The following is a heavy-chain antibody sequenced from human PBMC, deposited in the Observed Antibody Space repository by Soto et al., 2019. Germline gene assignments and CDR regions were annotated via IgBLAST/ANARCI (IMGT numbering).Heavy chain of an antibody. V-gene: IGHV4-31*03. J-gene: IGHJ5*02. CDR1: GGSISSGGYY. Sequence: SETLSLTCTVSGGSISSGGYYWSWIRRHPGKGLEWIGYIYYSGSTYYNPSLKSRVTISVDTSKNQFSLKLSSVTAADTAVYYCARESPQRAYCGGGSCYSPRARGWFDPWGQGTLVTVSS. D-gene: IGHD2-15*01. CDR2: IYYSGST. CDR3: ARESPQRAYCGGGSCYSPRARGWFDP.